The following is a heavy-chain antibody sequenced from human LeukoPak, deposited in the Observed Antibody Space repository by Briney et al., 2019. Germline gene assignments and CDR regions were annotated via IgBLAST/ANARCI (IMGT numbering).Heavy chain of an antibody. CDR1: GYTFTGYY. D-gene: IGHD3-22*01. J-gene: IGHJ4*02. Sequence: ASVKVSCKASGYTFTGYYRHWVRQAPGQGLEWMGWINPNSGGTNYAQKFQGRVTMTRDTSISTAYMELSRLRSDDTAVYYCARVRSYYDSSGSFDYWGQGTLVTVSS. V-gene: IGHV1-2*02. CDR3: ARVRSYYDSSGSFDY. CDR2: INPNSGGT.